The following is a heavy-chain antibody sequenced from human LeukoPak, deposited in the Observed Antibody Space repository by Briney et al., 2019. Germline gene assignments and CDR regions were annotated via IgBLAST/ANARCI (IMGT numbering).Heavy chain of an antibody. CDR1: GYTFTGYY. J-gene: IGHJ4*02. Sequence: ASVKLSCNASGYTFTGYYMHWVRQPPAQGLEWMGWINPNSGGTNYSQKSQDSLTITRDTSISTAYMELRRLRSDDTAVYYCARGGDTSFGVVIILDYWGQGTLVTVSS. D-gene: IGHD3-3*01. CDR3: ARGGDTSFGVVIILDY. V-gene: IGHV1-2*02. CDR2: INPNSGGT.